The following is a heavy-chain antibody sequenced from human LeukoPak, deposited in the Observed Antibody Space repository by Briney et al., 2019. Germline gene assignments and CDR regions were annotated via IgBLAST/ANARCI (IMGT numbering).Heavy chain of an antibody. CDR1: GGSISSYY. CDR2: IYYSGCT. D-gene: IGHD5-18*01. J-gene: IGHJ4*02. CDR3: ARGDPYSYGAPSLDY. Sequence: SETLSLTCTVSGGSISSYYWSWIRQPPGKGLGWIGYIYYSGCTNYNPSLKSRVTISVDTSKNQFSLKLSSVTAADTAVYYCARGDPYSYGAPSLDYWGQGTLVTVSS. V-gene: IGHV4-59*01.